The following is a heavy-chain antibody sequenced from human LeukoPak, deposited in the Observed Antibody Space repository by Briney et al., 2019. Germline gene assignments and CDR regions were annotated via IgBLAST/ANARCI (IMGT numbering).Heavy chain of an antibody. V-gene: IGHV1-8*01. D-gene: IGHD1-26*01. CDR2: MNPNSGNT. J-gene: IGHJ3*02. CDR1: GYTFTSYD. Sequence: ASVKVSCKASGYTFTSYDINWVRQATGQGLEWMGWMNPNSGNTGYAQKLQGRVTMTRNTSISTAYMELSSLRSDDTAVYYCARVTGMEDQLLYDALDIWGQGTMVTVSS. CDR3: ARVTGMEDQLLYDALDI.